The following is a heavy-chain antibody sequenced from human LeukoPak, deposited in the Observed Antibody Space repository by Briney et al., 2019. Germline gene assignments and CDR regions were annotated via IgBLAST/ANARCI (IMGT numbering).Heavy chain of an antibody. CDR2: ISAYNGNT. J-gene: IGHJ5*02. D-gene: IGHD6-19*01. Sequence: ASVKVSCKASGYTFTSYGINWVRQAPGQGLEWMGWISAYNGNTNYAQKLQGRVTMTTDTSTSTGYMELRSLRSDDTAVYYCARDQAVGGIYWFDPWGQGTLVTVSS. CDR3: ARDQAVGGIYWFDP. CDR1: GYTFTSYG. V-gene: IGHV1-18*01.